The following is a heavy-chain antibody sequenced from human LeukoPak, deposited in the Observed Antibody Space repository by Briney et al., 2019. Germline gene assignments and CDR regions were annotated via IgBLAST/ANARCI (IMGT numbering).Heavy chain of an antibody. Sequence: SETLSLTCTVSGGSISSYYWSWIRQPPGKGLEWIGYIYYSGSTNYNPSLKSRVTISVDTSKNQFSLKLSSVTAADTAVYYCTTSTGTDYHYYYMDVWGKGTTVTVSS. D-gene: IGHD1-1*01. J-gene: IGHJ6*03. CDR2: IYYSGST. CDR3: TTSTGTDYHYYYMDV. V-gene: IGHV4-59*12. CDR1: GGSISSYY.